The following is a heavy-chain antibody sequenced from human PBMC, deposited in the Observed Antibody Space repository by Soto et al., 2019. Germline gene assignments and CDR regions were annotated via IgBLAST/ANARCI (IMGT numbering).Heavy chain of an antibody. J-gene: IGHJ6*02. D-gene: IGHD4-17*01. CDR3: ARDGTVTTHYYYYYGMDV. V-gene: IGHV3-33*01. CDR2: IWYDGSNK. CDR1: GFTFSSYG. Sequence: PVGSLRLSCAASGFTFSSYGMHWVRQAPGKGLEWVAVIWYDGSNKYYADSVKGRFTISRDNSKNTLYLQMNSLRAEDTAVYYCARDGTVTTHYYYYYGMDVWGQGTTVTVSS.